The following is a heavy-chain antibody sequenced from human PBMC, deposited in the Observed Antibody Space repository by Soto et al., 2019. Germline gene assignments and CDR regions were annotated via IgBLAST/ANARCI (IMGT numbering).Heavy chain of an antibody. J-gene: IGHJ4*02. CDR1: GFTYSTYT. V-gene: IGHV3-7*02. Sequence: PGGSLRLSCAASGFTYSTYTMHWVRQAPGKGLEWVANIKQDGSEKYYVDSVKGRFTISRDNAKNSLYLQMNNLRAEDTAIYYCASSREDYWGQGTQVTVSS. CDR3: ASSREDY. CDR2: IKQDGSEK. D-gene: IGHD1-26*01.